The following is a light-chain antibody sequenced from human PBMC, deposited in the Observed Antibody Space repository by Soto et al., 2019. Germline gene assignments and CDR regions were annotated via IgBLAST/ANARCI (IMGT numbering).Light chain of an antibody. V-gene: IGKV3-20*01. CDR2: GAS. Sequence: EIVLTQSPGTLPLSPGERATLSCRASQSVSSSYLAWYLQKPGQAPILLIYGASTRATGIPARFSGSGSGTDFTLTISRLEPEDFAVYYCQQYGSSPGTFGQGTKVEIK. CDR3: QQYGSSPGT. CDR1: QSVSSSY. J-gene: IGKJ1*01.